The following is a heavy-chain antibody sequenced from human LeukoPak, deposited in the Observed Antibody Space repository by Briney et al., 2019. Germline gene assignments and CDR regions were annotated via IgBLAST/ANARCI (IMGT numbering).Heavy chain of an antibody. D-gene: IGHD3-3*01. Sequence: GGSLRLSCAASGFTFSSYAMSWVRQAPGKGLEWVSAISGSGGSTYYADSVKDRFTISRDNSKNTLYLQMNSLRAEDTAVYYCAKGYIPSTIFGVVGGGFDYWGQGTLVTVSS. CDR1: GFTFSSYA. J-gene: IGHJ4*02. V-gene: IGHV3-23*01. CDR2: ISGSGGST. CDR3: AKGYIPSTIFGVVGGGFDY.